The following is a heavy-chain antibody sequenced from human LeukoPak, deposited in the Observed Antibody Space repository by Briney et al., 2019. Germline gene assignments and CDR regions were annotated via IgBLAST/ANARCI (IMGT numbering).Heavy chain of an antibody. V-gene: IGHV1-2*02. CDR1: GYTFTGYY. D-gene: IGHD6-13*01. CDR2: IIPNSGAT. J-gene: IGHJ4*02. CDR3: ARASYSIPLDY. Sequence: ASVKGSCKASGYTFTGYYIHWVRQAPGQGLEWMGWIIPNSGATNYLQKFQGRVTMTRDTSISTAYMELSSLRSDDSAFYYCARASYSIPLDYWGQGTLVTVSS.